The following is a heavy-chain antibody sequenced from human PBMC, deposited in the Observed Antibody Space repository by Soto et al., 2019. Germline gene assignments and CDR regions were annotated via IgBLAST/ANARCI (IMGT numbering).Heavy chain of an antibody. CDR2: INGLGDST. D-gene: IGHD4-17*01. Sequence: GGSLRLSCAASGFTFSSYAMSWVRQAPGKGLEWVSTINGLGDSTYYADSVKGRFTISRDISKNTLYLQMSSVRAEDTAIYYCTRGGYGDYVFDSWGQGTLVTVSS. CDR1: GFTFSSYA. CDR3: TRGGYGDYVFDS. J-gene: IGHJ4*02. V-gene: IGHV3-23*01.